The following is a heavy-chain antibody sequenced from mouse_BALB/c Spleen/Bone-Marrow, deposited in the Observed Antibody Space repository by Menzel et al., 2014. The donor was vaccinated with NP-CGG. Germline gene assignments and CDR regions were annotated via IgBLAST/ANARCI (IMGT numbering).Heavy chain of an antibody. V-gene: IGHV14-3*02. D-gene: IGHD3-1*01. CDR1: GFNIKDTY. CDR3: ARRAARATGFAY. J-gene: IGHJ3*01. Sequence: EVQLQQSGAELVKPGASVKLSCTASGFNIKDTYMHWVKQRPEQGLEWIGRIDPANGNTKYDPKFHGKATITADTSSNTAYLQLSSLTSEDTAVYYCARRAARATGFAYWGQGTLVTVSA. CDR2: IDPANGNT.